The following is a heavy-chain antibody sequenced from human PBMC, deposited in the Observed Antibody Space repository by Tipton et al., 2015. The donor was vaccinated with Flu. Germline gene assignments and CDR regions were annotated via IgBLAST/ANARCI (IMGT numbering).Heavy chain of an antibody. CDR3: ARGVRPSNMVGGVINWFDP. D-gene: IGHD3-10*01. CDR2: IHYTGST. Sequence: TLSLTCNVSGSSISSYYWSWIRQPPGKGLEWIGCIHYTGSTKYNPSLKSRVTLSVDTSKNQFSLKVTSVNAADTAVYYCARGVRPSNMVGGVINWFDPWGQGTLVTVSS. J-gene: IGHJ5*02. V-gene: IGHV4-59*01. CDR1: GSSISSYY.